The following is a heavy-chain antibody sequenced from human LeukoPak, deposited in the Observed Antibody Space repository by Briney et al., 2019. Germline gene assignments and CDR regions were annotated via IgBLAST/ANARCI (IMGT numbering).Heavy chain of an antibody. Sequence: ASVKVSCKPSGYTFTDYYIHWLRQAPGQGLEWMGWINPNGGGTEYAPNFQGRVTMTRDTSISTAYMELSSLRSEDTAVYYCARELDIVVVVAATFYDAFDIWGQGTMVTVSS. CDR2: INPNGGGT. V-gene: IGHV1-2*02. D-gene: IGHD2-15*01. CDR3: ARELDIVVVVAATFYDAFDI. J-gene: IGHJ3*02. CDR1: GYTFTDYY.